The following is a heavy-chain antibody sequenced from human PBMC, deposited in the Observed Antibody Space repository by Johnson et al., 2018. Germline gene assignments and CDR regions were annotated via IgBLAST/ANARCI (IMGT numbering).Heavy chain of an antibody. CDR2: VYPGDAEP. D-gene: IGHD6-19*01. V-gene: IGHV5-51*03. J-gene: IGHJ3*02. CDR3: ARWGISGRTSEAFDI. CDR1: GYSFSNYW. Sequence: VQLVEYGAEVKKXGESXKIXCKGSGYSFSNYWIGWVRQMPGKGLEWMGTVYPGDAEPRYSAACQGQGTLSADKSTSSAYLQWNSLKASDTATYYCARWGISGRTSEAFDIWGQGTIVTVSS.